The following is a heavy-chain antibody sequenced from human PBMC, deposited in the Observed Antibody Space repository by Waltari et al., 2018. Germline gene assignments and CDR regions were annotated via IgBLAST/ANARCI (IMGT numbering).Heavy chain of an antibody. CDR1: GGTFSSYA. D-gene: IGHD3-3*01. V-gene: IGHV1-69*04. CDR2: IIPILGIA. J-gene: IGHJ4*02. CDR3: ARGTNYPYDFWSGYSYYFDY. Sequence: QVQLVQSGAEVKKPGSSVKVSCKAPGGTFSSYAISWVRPAPGQGLEWMGGIIPILGIANYAQRFQGRVTITADESTSTAYMELSSLRSEDTAVYYCARGTNYPYDFWSGYSYYFDYWGQGTLVTVSS.